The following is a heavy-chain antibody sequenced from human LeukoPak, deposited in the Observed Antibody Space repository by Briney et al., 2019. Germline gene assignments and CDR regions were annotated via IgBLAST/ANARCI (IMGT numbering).Heavy chain of an antibody. CDR3: AREGKDYYDSSGYYCFNY. J-gene: IGHJ4*02. CDR2: IKQDGSEK. D-gene: IGHD3-22*01. Sequence: GESLRLSCAASGFTFSSYWMSWVRQAPGKGLEWVANIKQDGSEKYYVDSVKGRFTISRDNAKSSLYLQMNSLRAEDTAVYYCAREGKDYYDSSGYYCFNYWGQGTLVAVSS. CDR1: GFTFSSYW. V-gene: IGHV3-7*01.